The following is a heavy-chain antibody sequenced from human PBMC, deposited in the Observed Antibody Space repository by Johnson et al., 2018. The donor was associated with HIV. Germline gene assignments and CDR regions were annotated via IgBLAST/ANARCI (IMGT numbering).Heavy chain of an antibody. V-gene: IGHV3-30*02. CDR2: IRYDGSNN. CDR1: GFTVSSNG. CDR3: AGGGPWHAFDI. J-gene: IGHJ3*02. D-gene: IGHD3-16*01. Sequence: QVQLVESGGGVVQPGGSLRLSCAASGFTVSSNGMPWVRQAPGKGLEWVAFIRYDGSNNYSADAVKGRFIITSDNAKKPLYQQMSSRSAEDTAVYYRAGGGPWHAFDIWGQGTMVTVSS.